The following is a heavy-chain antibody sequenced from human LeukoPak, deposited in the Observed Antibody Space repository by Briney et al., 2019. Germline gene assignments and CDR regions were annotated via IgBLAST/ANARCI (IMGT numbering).Heavy chain of an antibody. D-gene: IGHD1-26*01. V-gene: IGHV4-34*01. Sequence: PSETLSLTCAVYGGSFSGYYWSWIRQPPGKGLEWIGEINHSGSTNYNPALKSRVTISVDTSKNQFSLKLSSVTAADTAVYYCARCPIPLPISGDAFDIWGQGTMVTVSS. CDR2: INHSGST. CDR1: GGSFSGYY. CDR3: ARCPIPLPISGDAFDI. J-gene: IGHJ3*02.